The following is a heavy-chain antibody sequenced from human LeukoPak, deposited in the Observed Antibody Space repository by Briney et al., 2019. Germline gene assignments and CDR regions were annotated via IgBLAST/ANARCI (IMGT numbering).Heavy chain of an antibody. CDR2: IIPIFGTA. Sequence: ASVKVSCKASGGTFSSYAISWVRQAPGQGLEWMGRIIPIFGTANYAQKFQGRVTITTDESTSTAYMELSSLRSEDTAVYYCARGKYSSSWYWVYWGQGTLVTVSS. J-gene: IGHJ4*02. D-gene: IGHD6-13*01. CDR1: GGTFSSYA. CDR3: ARGKYSSSWYWVY. V-gene: IGHV1-69*05.